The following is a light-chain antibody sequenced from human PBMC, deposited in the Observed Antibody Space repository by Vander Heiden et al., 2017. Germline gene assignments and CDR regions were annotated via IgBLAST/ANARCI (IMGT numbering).Light chain of an antibody. CDR1: SRDVGGYNY. V-gene: IGLV2-11*01. CDR2: DVN. Sequence: QSALTQPRPVSGSPGQSVTISCPGPSRDVGGYNYVSWYQQPPGKAPKLMIYDVNKRPAGIPDRFSGSKSANTASLTISVLQAEDEADYYRCSYAGSSLYVFGTGTKVTVL. CDR3: CSYAGSSLYV. J-gene: IGLJ1*01.